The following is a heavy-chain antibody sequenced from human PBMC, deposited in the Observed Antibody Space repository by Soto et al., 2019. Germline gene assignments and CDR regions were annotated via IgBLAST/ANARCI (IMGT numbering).Heavy chain of an antibody. Sequence: EVQLVESGGGLAQPGGSLRLSCAASGFTFSSYWMHWVRQAPGKGLVWVSRIKSDGSSTSDADSVKGRFTISRDNAKNTVYLQMNSLRVEDTAVYYCARGLWFHYGMDVWGQGTTVTVSS. CDR3: ARGLWFHYGMDV. CDR2: IKSDGSST. J-gene: IGHJ6*02. CDR1: GFTFSSYW. V-gene: IGHV3-74*01. D-gene: IGHD5-18*01.